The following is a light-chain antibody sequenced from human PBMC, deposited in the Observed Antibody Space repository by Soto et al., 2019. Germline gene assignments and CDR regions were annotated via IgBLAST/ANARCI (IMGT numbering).Light chain of an antibody. CDR2: GNS. CDR1: SSNIGAGYD. V-gene: IGLV1-40*01. Sequence: QSVLTQPPSVSGAPGQRVTISCTGSSSNIGAGYDVHWYQQLPGTAPKLLSYGNSNRPSGVPYRFSGSKSGTSASLAITGLQAEDEADYYCQSYDSSLSGSDVFGTGTKVTVL. J-gene: IGLJ1*01. CDR3: QSYDSSLSGSDV.